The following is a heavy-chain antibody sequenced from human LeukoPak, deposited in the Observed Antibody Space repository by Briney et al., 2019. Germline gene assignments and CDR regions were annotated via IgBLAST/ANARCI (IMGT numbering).Heavy chain of an antibody. Sequence: SETLSLTCTVSGGSISSYYWSWIRQPAAKGLEWIGRIYTSGSTNYNPSLKLRVTMSVDTSKNQFSLKLSSVTAADTAVYYCARDPPPRCNWNDRVSWFDPWGQGTLVTVSS. CDR3: ARDPPPRCNWNDRVSWFDP. D-gene: IGHD1-1*01. J-gene: IGHJ5*02. V-gene: IGHV4-4*07. CDR2: IYTSGST. CDR1: GGSISSYY.